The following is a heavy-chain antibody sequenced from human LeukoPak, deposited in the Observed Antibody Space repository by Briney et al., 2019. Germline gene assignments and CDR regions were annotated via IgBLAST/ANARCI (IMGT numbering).Heavy chain of an antibody. Sequence: GGTPRLSCAASGFTFSSYGMSWVRQAPGKGLEWVSAISGSGGSTYYADSVKGRFTISRDNYKNTLYLQMNSLRAEDTAVYYCAKDSTYYYGSGSYPDDAFDIWGQGTMVTVSS. D-gene: IGHD3-10*01. CDR1: GFTFSSYG. J-gene: IGHJ3*02. V-gene: IGHV3-23*01. CDR3: AKDSTYYYGSGSYPDDAFDI. CDR2: ISGSGGST.